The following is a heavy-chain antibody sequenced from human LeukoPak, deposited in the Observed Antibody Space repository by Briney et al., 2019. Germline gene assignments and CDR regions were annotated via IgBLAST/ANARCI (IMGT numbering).Heavy chain of an antibody. Sequence: PSQTLSLTCAISGDSVSSESAAWNWIRQSPSRGLEWLGRTYYRSKWHNEYAESVRSRIIINPDISKNQFSLQLNSVSPEDTAVYYCARDSGYGNDGCDIWGQGTMVTVSS. CDR1: GDSVSSESAA. V-gene: IGHV6-1*01. CDR2: TYYRSKWHN. D-gene: IGHD5-12*01. CDR3: ARDSGYGNDGCDI. J-gene: IGHJ3*02.